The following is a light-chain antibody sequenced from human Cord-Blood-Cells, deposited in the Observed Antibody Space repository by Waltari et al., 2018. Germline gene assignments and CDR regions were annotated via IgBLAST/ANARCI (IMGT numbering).Light chain of an antibody. CDR1: SSDVGGYNY. V-gene: IGLV2-14*01. CDR2: DVS. J-gene: IGLJ3*02. CDR3: SSYTSSSTWV. Sequence: QSALTQPASVSGSPGQSITISCTGTSSDVGGYNYVSWYQQHPGKAPKLMTYDVSKRPXXVSXXXSGSKSGNXASLTISGLQAEDEADYYCSSYTSSSTWVFGGGTKLTVL.